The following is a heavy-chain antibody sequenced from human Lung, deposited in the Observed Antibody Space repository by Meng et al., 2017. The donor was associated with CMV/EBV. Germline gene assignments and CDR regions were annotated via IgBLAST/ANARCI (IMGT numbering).Heavy chain of an antibody. V-gene: IGHV1-8*03. CDR1: GYTFISYD. Sequence: ASVXDSXKASGYTFISYDINWVRQATGQGLEWMGWMNPNSGNTGYAQKFQGRVTITRNTSISTAYMELSSLRSEDTAVYYCARVYTCRDDFWRNCYYYGMDFWGQGTXVTVYS. CDR2: MNPNSGNT. D-gene: IGHD3-3*01. J-gene: IGHJ6*02. CDR3: ARVYTCRDDFWRNCYYYGMDF.